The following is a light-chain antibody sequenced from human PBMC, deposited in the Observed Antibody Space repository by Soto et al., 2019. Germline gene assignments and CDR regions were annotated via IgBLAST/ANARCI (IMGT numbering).Light chain of an antibody. CDR1: QSISSH. CDR2: TAS. J-gene: IGKJ5*01. Sequence: DIQMTQSPSSLSASVGDTVTITCRASQSISSHLNWYQQKPGKAPNLLMYTASNLQSGVPSRFSGSGSGTDFTLTISSLRPEDFATYYCQQSYSTPISFGQGTRLEIK. CDR3: QQSYSTPIS. V-gene: IGKV1-39*01.